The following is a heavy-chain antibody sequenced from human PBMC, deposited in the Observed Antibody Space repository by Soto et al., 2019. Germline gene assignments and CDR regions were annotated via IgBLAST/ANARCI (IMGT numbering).Heavy chain of an antibody. Sequence: GGSLRLSCAASGFPFSSYSMHWVRQAPGKGLEYVSAISSNGGSTYYANSVKGRFTISRDNSKNTLYLQMGSLRAEDMAVYYCHIAAAGSLAFDIWGQGTMVTVSS. CDR1: GFPFSSYS. CDR2: ISSNGGST. CDR3: HIAAAGSLAFDI. D-gene: IGHD6-13*01. V-gene: IGHV3-64*01. J-gene: IGHJ3*02.